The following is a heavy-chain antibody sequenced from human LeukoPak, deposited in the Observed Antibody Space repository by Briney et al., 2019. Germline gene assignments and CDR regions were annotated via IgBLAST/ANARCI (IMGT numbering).Heavy chain of an antibody. Sequence: SETLSLTCTVSGGSISSSSYYWGWIRQPPGKGLEWIGSIYYSGSTYYNPSLKSRVTISVDTSKNQFSLKLSSVTAADTAVYYCARREYSSSSGHFDYWGQGTLVTVSS. D-gene: IGHD6-6*01. CDR1: GGSISSSSYY. V-gene: IGHV4-39*01. CDR2: IYYSGST. J-gene: IGHJ4*02. CDR3: ARREYSSSSGHFDY.